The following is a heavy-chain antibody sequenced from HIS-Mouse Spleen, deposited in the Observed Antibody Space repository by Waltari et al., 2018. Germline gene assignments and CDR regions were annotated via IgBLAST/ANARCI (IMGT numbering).Heavy chain of an antibody. Sequence: QLQLQESGPGLVKPSETLSPTCTASAGSIRSSNYYWGWIRQPPGKGLELIGSIYYSGSTYYNPSLKSRVTISVDTSKNQFSLKLSSVTAADTAVYYCAREIPYSSSWYDWYFDLWGRGTLVTVSS. CDR2: IYYSGST. J-gene: IGHJ2*01. CDR1: AGSIRSSNYY. V-gene: IGHV4-39*07. CDR3: AREIPYSSSWYDWYFDL. D-gene: IGHD6-13*01.